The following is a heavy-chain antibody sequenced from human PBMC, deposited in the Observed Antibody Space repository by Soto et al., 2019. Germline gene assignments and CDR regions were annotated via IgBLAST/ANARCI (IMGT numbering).Heavy chain of an antibody. CDR2: ISSSNSYI. V-gene: IGHV3-21*01. CDR1: GFTFSTYV. J-gene: IGHJ4*02. CDR3: ARDRPIDY. Sequence: GGSLRLSCAASGFTFSTYVMNWVRQAPGKGLEWVSSISSSNSYIYYADSVKGRFTISRDNTKNSLYLQMNSLRAEDPAVYFCARDRPIDYWGQGTLVTVSS.